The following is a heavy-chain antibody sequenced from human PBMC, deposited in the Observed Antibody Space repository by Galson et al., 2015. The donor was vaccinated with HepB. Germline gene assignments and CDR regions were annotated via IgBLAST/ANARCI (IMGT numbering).Heavy chain of an antibody. CDR3: ARPSSAWTNDALDV. CDR1: GYTFTSYG. Sequence: SVKLSCKASGYTFTSYGITWVRQAPGQGLEWIGGISAYNGNTHYAQHVKGRVTMTTDTATSTAYMQVRSLSSDDTAVYYCARPSSAWTNDALDVWGQGTMVTVSS. V-gene: IGHV1-18*04. D-gene: IGHD6-19*01. CDR2: ISAYNGNT. J-gene: IGHJ3*01.